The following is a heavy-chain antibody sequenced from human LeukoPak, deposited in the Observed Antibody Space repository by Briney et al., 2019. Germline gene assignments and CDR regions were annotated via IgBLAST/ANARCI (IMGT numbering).Heavy chain of an antibody. J-gene: IGHJ6*02. V-gene: IGHV3-30-3*01. CDR3: ARKLDDILTGYFDYYYGMDV. Sequence: GGSLRLSCAASGFTFSSYAMHWVRQAPGKGLEWVAVISYDGSNKYYADSVKGRVTISRDNSKNTLYLQMNSLRAEDTAVYYCARKLDDILTGYFDYYYGMDVWGQGTTVTVSS. CDR2: ISYDGSNK. D-gene: IGHD3-9*01. CDR1: GFTFSSYA.